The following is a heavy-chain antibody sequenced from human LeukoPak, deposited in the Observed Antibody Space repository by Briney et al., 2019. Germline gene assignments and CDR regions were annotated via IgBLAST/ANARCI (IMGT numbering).Heavy chain of an antibody. D-gene: IGHD6-19*01. V-gene: IGHV3-23*01. CDR3: HLEQWLVEVVDVFYI. CDR2: ISGSGGST. J-gene: IGHJ3*02. Sequence: GGSLRLSCAASGFTFSCYAMSLRRQAPEKGLEWGSTISGSGGSTYYADSVKGRFTISRDNSKNTLYLQINSLRADNPAVYYFHLEQWLVEVVDVFYIWGEGKMVSVSS. CDR1: GFTFSCYA.